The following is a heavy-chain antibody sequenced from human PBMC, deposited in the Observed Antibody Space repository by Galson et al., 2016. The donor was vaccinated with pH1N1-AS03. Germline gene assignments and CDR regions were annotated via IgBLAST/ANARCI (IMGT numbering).Heavy chain of an antibody. Sequence: SETLSLTCSVSGDSISNYNYYWGWIRQSPGRGLEWIGTIYYTGSTYYNPSLKSRLTMSFDTSKNQFSLKLSSVTAADTAMYYCARDPDYYDSSGYHHDTFDMWGQGTMVTVSS. CDR1: GDSISNYNYY. V-gene: IGHV4-39*07. CDR2: IYYTGST. CDR3: ARDPDYYDSSGYHHDTFDM. D-gene: IGHD3-22*01. J-gene: IGHJ3*02.